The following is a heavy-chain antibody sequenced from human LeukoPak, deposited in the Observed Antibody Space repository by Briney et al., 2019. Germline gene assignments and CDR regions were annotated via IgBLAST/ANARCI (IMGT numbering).Heavy chain of an antibody. D-gene: IGHD3-9*01. CDR2: INPSGGST. CDR1: GYTFTSYY. V-gene: IGHV1-46*01. J-gene: IGHJ6*03. Sequence: ASVKVSCKASGYTFTSYYMHWVRQAPGQGLEWMELINPSGGSTSYAQKFQGRVTMTRDTSTSTVYMELSSLRSEDTAVYYCARGYFPLAYYMDVWVKGTTVTISS. CDR3: ARGYFPLAYYMDV.